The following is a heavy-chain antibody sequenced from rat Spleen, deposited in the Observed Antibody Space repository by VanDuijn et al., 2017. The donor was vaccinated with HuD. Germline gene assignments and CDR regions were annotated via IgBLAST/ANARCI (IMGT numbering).Heavy chain of an antibody. D-gene: IGHD1-9*01. CDR3: ARRHYGYTDYFDY. V-gene: IGHV5-29*01. Sequence: EVQVVESGGGLVQPKGSLKLSCAASGFTFSDYGVAWVRQAPTKGLEWVATISYGDSSGHSSTYYRDSVKGRFTISRDNAKSTLSLQMDSLRSEDTATYYCARRHYGYTDYFDYWGQGVMVTVSS. J-gene: IGHJ2*01. CDR2: ISYGDSSGHSST. CDR1: GFTFSDYG.